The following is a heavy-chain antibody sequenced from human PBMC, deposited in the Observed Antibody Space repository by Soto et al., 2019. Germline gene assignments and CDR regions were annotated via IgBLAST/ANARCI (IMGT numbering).Heavy chain of an antibody. CDR3: AKGRSYYYYYGVDV. V-gene: IGHV3-23*01. CDR2: MSGSGDSI. J-gene: IGHJ6*02. CDR1: GFSFSNYA. Sequence: PGGSLRLSCAASGFSFSNYAMNWVRQAPGKGLEWVSSMSGSGDSIRYADSVKGRFTISRDNSKNTLYLQMNSLRAEDTALYYCAKGRSYYYYYGVDVWGQGTTVTVSS.